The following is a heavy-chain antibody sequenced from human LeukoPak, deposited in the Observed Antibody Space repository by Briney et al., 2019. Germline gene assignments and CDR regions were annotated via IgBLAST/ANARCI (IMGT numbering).Heavy chain of an antibody. CDR2: ISYDGSNK. V-gene: IGHV3-30-3*01. CDR3: ARDGVLRFLEWLPYYYYYGMDV. D-gene: IGHD3-3*01. Sequence: GGSLRLSCAASGFTFSSYAMHCVRQAPGKGLEWVAVISYDGSNKYYADSVKGRFTISRDNSKNTLYLQMNSLRAEDTAVYYCARDGVLRFLEWLPYYYYYGMDVWGQGATVTVSS. J-gene: IGHJ6*02. CDR1: GFTFSSYA.